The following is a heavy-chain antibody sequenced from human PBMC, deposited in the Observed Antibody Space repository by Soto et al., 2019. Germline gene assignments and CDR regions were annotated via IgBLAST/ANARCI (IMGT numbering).Heavy chain of an antibody. Sequence: SETLSLTCTVSGGSISSYYGSWIRQPPGKGLEWIGYIYYSGSTNYNPSPKSRVTISVDTSKNQFSLKLSSVTAADTAVYYCARDSTASFDYWGQGTLVTVSS. CDR2: IYYSGST. V-gene: IGHV4-59*01. J-gene: IGHJ4*02. CDR3: ARDSTASFDY. CDR1: GGSISSYY. D-gene: IGHD2-2*01.